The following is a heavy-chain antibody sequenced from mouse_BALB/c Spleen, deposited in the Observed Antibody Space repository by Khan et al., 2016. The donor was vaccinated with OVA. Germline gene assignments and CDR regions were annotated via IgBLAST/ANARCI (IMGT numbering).Heavy chain of an antibody. CDR2: INPSTGYT. D-gene: IGHD2-10*02. CDR1: GYTFTTYW. V-gene: IGHV1-7*01. CDR3: ARRGLYGIFPY. Sequence: VQLQQSGAELTKPGASVKMSCTASGYTFTTYWMHWIKQRPGQGLEWIGYINPSTGYTEYNQKFKDKAKLTADESSSTAYMQLNSLTSEDSAVXYCARRGLYGIFPYWGQGTVVTVSA. J-gene: IGHJ3*01.